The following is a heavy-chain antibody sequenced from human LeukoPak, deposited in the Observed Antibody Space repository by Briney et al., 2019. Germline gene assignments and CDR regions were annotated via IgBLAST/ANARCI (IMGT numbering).Heavy chain of an antibody. CDR3: ARGPYYDFWSGYRPD. J-gene: IGHJ4*02. CDR2: IIPIFGTA. CDR1: GYTFTSYG. V-gene: IGHV1-69*05. Sequence: GASVKVSCKASGYTFTSYGISRVRQAPGQGLEWMGGIIPIFGTANYAQKFQGRVTITTDESTSTAYMELSSLRSEDTAVYYCARGPYYDFWSGYRPDWGQGTLVTVSS. D-gene: IGHD3-3*01.